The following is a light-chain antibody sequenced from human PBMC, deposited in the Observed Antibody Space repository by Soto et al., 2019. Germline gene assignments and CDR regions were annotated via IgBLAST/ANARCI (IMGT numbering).Light chain of an antibody. CDR3: CIYTSSSTYV. CDR1: SSDVGSYTR. J-gene: IGLJ1*01. CDR2: EVS. Sequence: QSALTQPPSVSGSPGQSVTISCTGTSSDVGSYTRVSWYQQPPGTAPKLMIYEVSNRPSGVPDRFSGSKSGNTASLTISGLQAEDEDDYYCCIYTSSSTYVFGTGTKLTVL. V-gene: IGLV2-18*01.